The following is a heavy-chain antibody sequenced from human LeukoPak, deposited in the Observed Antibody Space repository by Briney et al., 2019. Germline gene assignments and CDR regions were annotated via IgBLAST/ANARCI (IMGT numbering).Heavy chain of an antibody. J-gene: IGHJ4*02. D-gene: IGHD3-22*01. V-gene: IGHV1-18*01. CDR2: ISAYNGNT. CDR1: GYTFTSYG. Sequence: ASVKVSCKASGYTFTSYGISWVRQAPGQGLEWMGWISAYNGNTNYAQKLQGRVTMTTDTSTSTAYMELRSLRSDDTAVYYCARGGGVTYYDSTGYLWYFDYWGQGTLVTVSS. CDR3: ARGGGVTYYDSTGYLWYFDY.